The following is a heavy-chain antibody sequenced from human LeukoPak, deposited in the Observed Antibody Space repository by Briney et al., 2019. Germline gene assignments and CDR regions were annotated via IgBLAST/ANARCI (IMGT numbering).Heavy chain of an antibody. CDR3: AKDDASSSWYGGVGGFDY. CDR1: VFTFSSYA. V-gene: IGHV3-23*01. Sequence: GGSLRLSCAASVFTFSSYAMSWVRQAPGKGLEWVSAISGSGGSTYYADSVKGRFTISRDNSKNTLYLQMNSLRAEDTAVYYCAKDDASSSWYGGVGGFDYWGQGTLVTVSS. D-gene: IGHD6-13*01. J-gene: IGHJ4*02. CDR2: ISGSGGST.